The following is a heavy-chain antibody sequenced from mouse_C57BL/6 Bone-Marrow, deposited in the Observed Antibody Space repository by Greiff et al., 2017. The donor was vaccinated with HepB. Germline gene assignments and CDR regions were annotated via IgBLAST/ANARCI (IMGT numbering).Heavy chain of an antibody. D-gene: IGHD1-1*01. J-gene: IGHJ4*01. V-gene: IGHV1-82*01. Sequence: VQLQQSGPELVKPGASVKISCKASGYAFSSSWMNWVKQRPGKGLEWIGRIYPGDGDTNYNGKFKGKATLTADKSSSTAYMQLSSLTSEDSAVYFCARGDYYGSSSHYAMDYWGQGTSVTVSS. CDR3: ARGDYYGSSSHYAMDY. CDR2: IYPGDGDT. CDR1: GYAFSSSW.